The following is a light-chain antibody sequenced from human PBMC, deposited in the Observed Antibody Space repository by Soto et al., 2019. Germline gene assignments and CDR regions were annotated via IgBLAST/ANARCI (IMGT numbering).Light chain of an antibody. V-gene: IGKV3-15*01. CDR3: QQYNNWPRT. Sequence: EMVMTQSPATLSVSPGERATLSCRASQSVSGNLAWYQQKPGQAPRLLIYGASTRATGIPAGFSGSGSGTEFTLTISSLQSEDFAVYYCQQYNNWPRTFGQGTKVEIK. J-gene: IGKJ1*01. CDR1: QSVSGN. CDR2: GAS.